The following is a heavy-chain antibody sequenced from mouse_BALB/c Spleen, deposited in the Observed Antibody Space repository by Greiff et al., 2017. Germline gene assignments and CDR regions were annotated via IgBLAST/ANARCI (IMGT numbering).Heavy chain of an antibody. Sequence: EVHLVESGPELGKPGASVKISCKASGYSFTGYNMYWVKQSHRKSLEWIGYIDPYNGGTSYNQKSKGKATLTVDKSSSTAYMHLNSLTSEDSAIYYCARGGAYDGYFYWYFDVWGAGTTVTVSS. CDR1: GYSFTGYN. J-gene: IGHJ1*01. CDR2: IDPYNGGT. V-gene: IGHV1S135*01. CDR3: ARGGAYDGYFYWYFDV. D-gene: IGHD2-3*01.